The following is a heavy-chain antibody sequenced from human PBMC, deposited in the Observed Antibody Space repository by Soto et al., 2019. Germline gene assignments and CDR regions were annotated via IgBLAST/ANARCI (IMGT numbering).Heavy chain of an antibody. D-gene: IGHD5-12*01. Sequence: GGSLRLSCAASGFTFSSYAMHWVRQAPGKGLEWVAVISYDGSNKYYADSVKGRFTISRDNSKNTLYLQMNSLRAEDTAVYYCASPLRNGGYVDAFDIWGQGTMVTVSS. CDR1: GFTFSSYA. CDR3: ASPLRNGGYVDAFDI. V-gene: IGHV3-30-3*01. CDR2: ISYDGSNK. J-gene: IGHJ3*02.